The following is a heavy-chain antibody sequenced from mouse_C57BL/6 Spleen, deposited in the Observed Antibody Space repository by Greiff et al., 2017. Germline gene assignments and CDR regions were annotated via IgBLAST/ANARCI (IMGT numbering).Heavy chain of an antibody. CDR2: IWSGGST. CDR1: GFSLTSYG. Sequence: QVQLQQSGPGLVQPSQSLSITRTVSGFSLTSYGVHWVRQSPGKGLEWLGVIWSGGSTNNNAAVLSRLGITKDNYKTQGFFKLNSLQADDTAIYYCAKKHYGSSPYAMDYWGQGTSVTVSS. J-gene: IGHJ4*01. D-gene: IGHD1-1*01. CDR3: AKKHYGSSPYAMDY. V-gene: IGHV2-5*01.